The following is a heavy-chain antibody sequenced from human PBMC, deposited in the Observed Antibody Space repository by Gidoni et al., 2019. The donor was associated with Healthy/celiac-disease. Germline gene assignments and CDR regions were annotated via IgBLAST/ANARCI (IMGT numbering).Heavy chain of an antibody. CDR3: AREGHRGYSNPVYFDY. J-gene: IGHJ4*02. Sequence: EVQLVESGGGLVKPGGSLRLSWAASGVTFSSDSMNWVRQAPGKGLGWVSSISSSSSYIYYADSVKGRFTISRDNAKNSLYLQMNSLRAEDTAVYYCAREGHRGYSNPVYFDYWGQGTLVTVSS. D-gene: IGHD4-4*01. V-gene: IGHV3-21*01. CDR1: GVTFSSDS. CDR2: ISSSSSYI.